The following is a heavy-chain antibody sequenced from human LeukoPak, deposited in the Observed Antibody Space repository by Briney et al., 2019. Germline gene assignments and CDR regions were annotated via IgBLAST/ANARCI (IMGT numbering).Heavy chain of an antibody. Sequence: PGGSLRLSCAASGFTFSDYYMDWVRQAPGRGLEWIADISGSDTSTYYADSVKGRFTISRDNAKNSLYLQMNRLRVEDTAVYYCTTLTVASNFDYWGQGTLVTVSS. CDR2: ISGSDTST. J-gene: IGHJ4*02. V-gene: IGHV3-11*04. D-gene: IGHD6-19*01. CDR3: TTLTVASNFDY. CDR1: GFTFSDYY.